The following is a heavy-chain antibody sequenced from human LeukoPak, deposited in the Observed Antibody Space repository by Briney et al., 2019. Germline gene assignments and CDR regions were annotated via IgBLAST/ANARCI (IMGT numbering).Heavy chain of an antibody. CDR1: GGSFSGYY. CDR3: ARTKRTSNYYGSGSYDPYYYYGMDV. Sequence: SETLSLTCAVYGGSFSGYYWSWIRQPPGKGLEWIGEINHSGSTNYNPSLKSRVTISVDTSKNQFSLKLSSVTTADTAVYYCARTKRTSNYYGSGSYDPYYYYGMDVWGQGTTVTVSS. CDR2: INHSGST. J-gene: IGHJ6*02. V-gene: IGHV4-34*01. D-gene: IGHD3-10*01.